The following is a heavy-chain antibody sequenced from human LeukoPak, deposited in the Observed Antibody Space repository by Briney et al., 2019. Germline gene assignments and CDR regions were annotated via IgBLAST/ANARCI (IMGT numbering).Heavy chain of an antibody. CDR2: IFPGDSDT. D-gene: IGHD1/OR15-1a*01. Sequence: GESLKISCKGSGYRFTTYWIGWVRQMPRKGLEWMGIIFPGDSDTTYSSSFQGQVTISADKSINTAYLQWSSLKASDTAMYYCASSESQTKFDYWGQGTLVTVSS. CDR3: ASSESQTKFDY. V-gene: IGHV5-51*01. CDR1: GYRFTTYW. J-gene: IGHJ4*02.